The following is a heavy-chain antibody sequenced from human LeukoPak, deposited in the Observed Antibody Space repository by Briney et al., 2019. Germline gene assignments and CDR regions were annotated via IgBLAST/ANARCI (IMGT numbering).Heavy chain of an antibody. CDR3: ARGYCTSTSCSENRYYFDS. V-gene: IGHV4-61*02. Sequence: PSETLSLTCTVSGGSITSAGYSWGWIRQPAGKGPEWIGRIYSSGSTNSNPSLKSRVTISVDTSKNQFSLKLSSVTAADTAVYYCARGYCTSTSCSENRYYFDSWGQGTLVTVSS. CDR1: GGSITSAGYS. CDR2: IYSSGST. D-gene: IGHD2-2*01. J-gene: IGHJ4*02.